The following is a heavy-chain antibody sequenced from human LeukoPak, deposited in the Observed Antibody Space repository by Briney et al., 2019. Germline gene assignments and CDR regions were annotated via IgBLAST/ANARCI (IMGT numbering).Heavy chain of an antibody. V-gene: IGHV4-39*07. CDR3: ARYSGSYYFDY. CDR1: GGSLTTTSYS. D-gene: IGHD1-26*01. J-gene: IGHJ4*02. Sequence: SETLSLTCTVSGGSLTTTSYSWGWIRQPPGKGLEWIGSIDYSGTTYYNPSLKSRFTISVDTSKNQFSLKLSSVTAADTAVYYCARYSGSYYFDYWGQGTLVTVSS. CDR2: IDYSGTT.